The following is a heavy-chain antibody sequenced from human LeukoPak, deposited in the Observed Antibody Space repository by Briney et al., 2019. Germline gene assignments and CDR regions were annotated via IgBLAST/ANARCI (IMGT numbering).Heavy chain of an antibody. CDR1: GFTFSNAW. Sequence: GGSLRLSCAASGFTFSNAWMSWVRQAPGKGLEWVSAISGSGGSTYYADFVKGRFTISRDNSKNTLYLQMNSLRAEDTAVYYCAKSFWLPLYYYFDYWGQGTLVTVSS. J-gene: IGHJ4*02. CDR2: ISGSGGST. V-gene: IGHV3-23*01. D-gene: IGHD3-9*01. CDR3: AKSFWLPLYYYFDY.